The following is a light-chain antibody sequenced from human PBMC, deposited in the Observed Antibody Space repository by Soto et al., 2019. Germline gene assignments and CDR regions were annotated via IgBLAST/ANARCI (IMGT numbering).Light chain of an antibody. CDR2: EVS. Sequence: LTQPASVSGSLGQSITISCTGTSSDVGAYNYVSWYQQQPGKAPKLMISEVSNRPSGVSNRFSGSKSGNTASLIISGLQAEDEADYYCCSFTSITTYVFGTGTKSPS. CDR3: CSFTSITTYV. CDR1: SSDVGAYNY. J-gene: IGLJ1*01. V-gene: IGLV2-14*01.